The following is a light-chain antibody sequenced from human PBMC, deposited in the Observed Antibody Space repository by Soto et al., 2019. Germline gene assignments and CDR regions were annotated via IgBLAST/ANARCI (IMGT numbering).Light chain of an antibody. J-gene: IGLJ1*01. CDR2: DVT. Sequence: QSVLTQPASVSGSPGQSITISCTGTISDVGGYIYVSWYQQHPGKAPKLMIYDVTIRPSGVSYRFSGSKSGNTASLTISGLQAEDEADYYCRSYTTSSSYVFGTGTKVTVL. V-gene: IGLV2-14*01. CDR1: ISDVGGYIY. CDR3: RSYTTSSSYV.